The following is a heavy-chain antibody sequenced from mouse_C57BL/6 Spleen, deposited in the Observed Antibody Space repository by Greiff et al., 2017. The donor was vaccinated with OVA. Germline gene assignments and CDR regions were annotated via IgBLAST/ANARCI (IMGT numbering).Heavy chain of an antibody. V-gene: IGHV1-82*01. CDR3: ARSGICYGNGIYYAMDY. CDR2: IYPGDGDT. Sequence: QVQLQQSGPELVKPGASVKISCKASGYAFSSSWMNWVKQRPGKGLEWIGRIYPGDGDTNYNGKFRGKATLTADKSSSTAYMQLSSLTSEDSAVYFCARSGICYGNGIYYAMDYWGQGTSVTVSS. D-gene: IGHD2-1*01. CDR1: GYAFSSSW. J-gene: IGHJ4*01.